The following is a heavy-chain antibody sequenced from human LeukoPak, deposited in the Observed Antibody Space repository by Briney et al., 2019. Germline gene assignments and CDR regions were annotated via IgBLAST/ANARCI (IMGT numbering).Heavy chain of an antibody. V-gene: IGHV1-46*01. CDR2: INPSGGST. CDR3: ARGGYDYVWGSYRYYYYYYMDV. CDR1: GYTFTSYY. Sequence: ASVKVSCKASGYTFTSYYMYWVRQAPGQGLEWIGIINPSGGSTSYAQKFQGRVTMTRDMSTSTVYMELSSLRSDDTAVYYCARGGYDYVWGSYRYYYYYYMDVWGKGTTVTVSS. J-gene: IGHJ6*03. D-gene: IGHD3-16*02.